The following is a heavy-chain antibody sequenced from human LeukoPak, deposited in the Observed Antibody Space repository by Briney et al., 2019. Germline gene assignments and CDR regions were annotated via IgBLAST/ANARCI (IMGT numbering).Heavy chain of an antibody. CDR2: INPSGGST. CDR1: GYTFSSYY. D-gene: IGHD3-22*01. Sequence: ASVKVSCKASGYTFSSYYMHWVRQAPGQGLEWMGIINPSGGSTKYAQKLQGRVTMTSDTSTSTVYMELSSLRSEDTAVYYCARDDSSGPQVYWGQGTLVTASS. CDR3: ARDDSSGPQVY. J-gene: IGHJ4*02. V-gene: IGHV1-46*01.